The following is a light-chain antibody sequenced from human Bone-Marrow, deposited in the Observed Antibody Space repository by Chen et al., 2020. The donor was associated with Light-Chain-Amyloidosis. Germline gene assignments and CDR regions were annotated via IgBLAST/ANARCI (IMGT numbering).Light chain of an antibody. CDR1: NIGSTS. Sequence: SYVLTQPSSVSVAPGQTATIACGGNNIGSTSVHWYQQTPGQAPLLVVYDDSDRPSGSPERLDGSDSGNAATLTISRVEAGDEADYYCQGWDRSSDRPVFGGGTKLTVL. V-gene: IGLV3-21*02. CDR2: DDS. J-gene: IGLJ3*02. CDR3: QGWDRSSDRPV.